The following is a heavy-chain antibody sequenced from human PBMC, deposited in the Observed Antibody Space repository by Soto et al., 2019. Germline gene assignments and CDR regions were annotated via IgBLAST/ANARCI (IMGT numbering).Heavy chain of an antibody. CDR2: IYPGDSDT. J-gene: IGHJ6*03. CDR1: GYSFTSYW. D-gene: IGHD2-2*01. V-gene: IGHV5-51*01. Sequence: GESLKISCKGSGYSFTSYWIGWVRQMPGKGLEWMGIIYPGDSDTRYSPSFQGQVTISADKSISTAYLQWSSLKASDTAMYYCARPPQSSTSAYYMDVWGKGTTVTVSS. CDR3: ARPPQSSTSAYYMDV.